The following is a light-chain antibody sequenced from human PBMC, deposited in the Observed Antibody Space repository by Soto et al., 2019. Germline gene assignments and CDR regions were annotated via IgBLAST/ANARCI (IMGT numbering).Light chain of an antibody. CDR3: SSYTSSSTYV. V-gene: IGLV2-18*02. Sequence: QSVLTQPPPVSGSPGQAVAISCTGTSSDVGSYNRVSWYQQPPGTAPKVMIYEVSNRPSGVPDRFSGSKSGNTASLTISGLQAEDEADYYCSSYTSSSTYVFGTGTKVTVL. CDR2: EVS. CDR1: SSDVGSYNR. J-gene: IGLJ1*01.